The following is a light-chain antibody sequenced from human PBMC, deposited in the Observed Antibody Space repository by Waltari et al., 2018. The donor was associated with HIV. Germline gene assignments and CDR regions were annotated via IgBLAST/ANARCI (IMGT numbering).Light chain of an antibody. CDR1: QSFDSDY. CDR3: QQYASSPST. Sequence: EIVLTQSPVTLSLSPGERATLSCRASQSFDSDYLAWYQQKPGQSPRLLVYGAYGAVTRAPVIPDRFRGSGSGTDFSVAISGLQPEDSAMYYCQQYASSPSTFGGGTKVEIK. V-gene: IGKV3-20*01. J-gene: IGKJ4*01. CDR2: GAYGAV.